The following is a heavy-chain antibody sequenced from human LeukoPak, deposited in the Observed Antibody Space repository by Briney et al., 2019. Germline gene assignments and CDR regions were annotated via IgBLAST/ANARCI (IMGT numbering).Heavy chain of an antibody. D-gene: IGHD2-2*01. CDR2: ISAYNGNT. Sequence: ASVKVSCKASGYTFTSYGISWVRQAPGQGLEWMGWISAYNGNTNYAQKLQGRVTMTTDTSTSTAYMELRSLRSDDTAVYYCARDVREVVPAAIFDYWGQGTLVTASS. V-gene: IGHV1-18*01. J-gene: IGHJ4*02. CDR1: GYTFTSYG. CDR3: ARDVREVVPAAIFDY.